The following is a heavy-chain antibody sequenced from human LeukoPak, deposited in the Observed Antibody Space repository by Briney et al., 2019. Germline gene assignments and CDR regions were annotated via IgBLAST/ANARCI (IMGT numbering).Heavy chain of an antibody. J-gene: IGHJ4*02. D-gene: IGHD1-26*01. CDR3: AGTVGATFRFDY. V-gene: IGHV4-39*01. CDR2: FFYSGNT. Sequence: SETLSLTCTVSGGSISRSSYYWGWIRQTPGKGLEWMGSFFYSGNTYYNPSLNSRVTISVETSKNQFSLRLSSVTAADTAVYYCAGTVGATFRFDYWGQGTLVTVSS. CDR1: GGSISRSSYY.